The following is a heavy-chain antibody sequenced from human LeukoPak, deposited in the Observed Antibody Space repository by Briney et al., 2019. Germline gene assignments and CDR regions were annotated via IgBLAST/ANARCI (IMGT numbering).Heavy chain of an antibody. J-gene: IGHJ4*02. CDR1: GGSISSGGYY. CDR2: ISSGSSRTM. CDR3: ARDLDLGPSGYGFWSGRPFDY. V-gene: IGHV3-48*01. Sequence: ETLSLTCTVSGGSISSGGYYWSWVRQAPGKGLEWVSFISSGSSRTMYYADSVKGRFTISRDNAENSLYLQMDSLRAEDTAVYYCARDLDLGPSGYGFWSGRPFDYWGQGTLVTVSS. D-gene: IGHD3-3*01.